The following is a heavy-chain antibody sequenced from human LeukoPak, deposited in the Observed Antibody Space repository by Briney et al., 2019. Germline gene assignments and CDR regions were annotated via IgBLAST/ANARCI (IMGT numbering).Heavy chain of an antibody. CDR2: IYYSGST. D-gene: IGHD2-15*01. J-gene: IGHJ4*02. V-gene: IGHV4-39*01. CDR1: GGSISSSSYY. Sequence: SETLSLTCTVSGGSISSSSYYWGWIRQPPGKGLEWIGSIYYSGSTYYNPSLKSRVTISVDTSKNQFCLKLSSVTAADTAVYYCARHGNNCSGGSCYPYYFDYWGQGTLVTVSS. CDR3: ARHGNNCSGGSCYPYYFDY.